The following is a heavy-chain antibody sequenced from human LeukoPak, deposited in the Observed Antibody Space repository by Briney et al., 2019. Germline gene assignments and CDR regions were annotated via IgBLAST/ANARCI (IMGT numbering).Heavy chain of an antibody. V-gene: IGHV3-33*01. CDR1: GFTFSSYG. CDR2: IWYDGSNK. Sequence: GGSLRLSCAASGFTFSSYGMHWVRQAPGKGLEWVAVIWYDGSNKYYADSVKGRFTISRDNSKNTLYLQMNSLRVEDTAVYFCARGGGLDVWGQGATVTVSS. J-gene: IGHJ6*02. CDR3: ARGGGLDV. D-gene: IGHD3-16*01.